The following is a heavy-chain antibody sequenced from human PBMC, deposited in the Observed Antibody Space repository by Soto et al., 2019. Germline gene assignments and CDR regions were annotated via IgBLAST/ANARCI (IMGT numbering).Heavy chain of an antibody. CDR2: INPNSGGT. V-gene: IGHV1-2*02. CDR1: GYTFTGYY. D-gene: IGHD2-15*01. Sequence: QVQLVQSGAEVPKPGASVKVSCKASGYTFTGYYMHWVRQAPGQGLEWMGWINPNSGGTNYAQKCQGRVTMTRDTSISTAYLELSRLRSDDTAVYYCARGGVGVVVAAYWGQGTLVTVSS. CDR3: ARGGVGVVVAAY. J-gene: IGHJ4*02.